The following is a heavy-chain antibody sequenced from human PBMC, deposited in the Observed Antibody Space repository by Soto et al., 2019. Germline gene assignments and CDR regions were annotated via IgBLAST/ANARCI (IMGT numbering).Heavy chain of an antibody. CDR1: GYTFSNYG. V-gene: IGHV1-18*01. J-gene: IGHJ6*02. D-gene: IGHD6-19*01. CDR3: SRFIMVGGWFDPNYYHGMDV. CDR2: ISGYNGNT. Sequence: QVQLVQSGAEVKKPGASVTVSCKTSGYTFSNYGINWVRQAHGQGLEWMGWISGYNGNTNYAQTGQGRVTMTTDTSTGTVYMELRSLKSDDTAIYYCSRFIMVGGWFDPNYYHGMDVWGQGTTVTVSS.